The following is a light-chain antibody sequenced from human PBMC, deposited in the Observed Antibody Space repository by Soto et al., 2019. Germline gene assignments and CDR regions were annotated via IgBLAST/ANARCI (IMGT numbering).Light chain of an antibody. V-gene: IGKV3-11*01. J-gene: IGKJ1*01. CDR2: DAS. Sequence: EIVLTQSPATLSLSPGERATLSCRASQSVNSYLAWYQQRPGQAPRLLIYDASNSATGIPARFSGSGSGTDFTLTISSXEXXXXXXXXXXQRSSWPRTFGQGTKVEIK. CDR1: QSVNSY. CDR3: XQRSSWPRT.